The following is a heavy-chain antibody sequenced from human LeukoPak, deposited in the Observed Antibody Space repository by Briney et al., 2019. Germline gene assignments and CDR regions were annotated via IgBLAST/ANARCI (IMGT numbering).Heavy chain of an antibody. CDR2: IRNDGSNE. CDR3: AKRRSGSYWYFDY. V-gene: IGHV3-30*02. CDR1: GFPFSGYG. D-gene: IGHD1-26*01. Sequence: GGSLRLSCAASGFPFSGYGMHWVRQAPGKGLEWVAFIRNDGSNEYYADSVKGRFTISRDNSKNTLFLQMNSLRTEDTAVYYCAKRRSGSYWYFDYWGQGTLVTVSS. J-gene: IGHJ4*02.